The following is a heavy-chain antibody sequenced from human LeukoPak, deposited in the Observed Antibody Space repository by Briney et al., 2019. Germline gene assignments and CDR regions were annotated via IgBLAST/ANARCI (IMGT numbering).Heavy chain of an antibody. J-gene: IGHJ4*02. D-gene: IGHD3-3*01. CDR2: INPNSGGT. Sequence: ASVKVSCKASGYTFTGYYMHWVRQAPGQGLEWMGWINPNSGGTNYAQKFQGRVTMPRDTSTSTAYMELSRLRSDDTAVYYCAKLSDFWSGYHDYWGQGTLVTVSS. CDR1: GYTFTGYY. CDR3: AKLSDFWSGYHDY. V-gene: IGHV1-2*02.